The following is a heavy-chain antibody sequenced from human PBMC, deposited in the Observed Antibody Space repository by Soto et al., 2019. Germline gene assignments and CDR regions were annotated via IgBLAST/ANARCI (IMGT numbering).Heavy chain of an antibody. CDR3: ARELYGDDDAFDI. CDR2: IWYDGSNK. CDR1: GFTFSSYG. J-gene: IGHJ3*02. D-gene: IGHD4-17*01. Sequence: GGSLRLSCAASGFTFSSYGMHWVRQAPGKGLEWVAVIWYDGSNKYYADSVKGRFTISRDNSKNTLYLQMNSLRAEDTAVYYCARELYGDDDAFDIWGQGTMVTVSS. V-gene: IGHV3-33*01.